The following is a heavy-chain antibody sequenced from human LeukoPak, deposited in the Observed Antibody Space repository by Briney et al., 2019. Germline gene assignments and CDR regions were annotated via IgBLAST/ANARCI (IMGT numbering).Heavy chain of an antibody. CDR1: GGSISSGGYY. CDR3: ARDRYTVVSWYFDL. Sequence: SETLSLTCTVSGGSISSGGYYWSWIRQHPGRGLEWIGYIYYSGSTYYNPSLKSRVTISVDTSKNQFSLKLSSVTAADTAVYYCARDRYTVVSWYFDLWGRGTLVTVSS. CDR2: IYYSGST. J-gene: IGHJ2*01. V-gene: IGHV4-31*03. D-gene: IGHD4-23*01.